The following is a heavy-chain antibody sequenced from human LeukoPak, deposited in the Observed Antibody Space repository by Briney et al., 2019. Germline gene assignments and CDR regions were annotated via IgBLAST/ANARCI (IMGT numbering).Heavy chain of an antibody. CDR3: ARVPIKQWLVHLQDY. CDR1: GGSISSGNW. D-gene: IGHD6-19*01. V-gene: IGHV4-4*02. CDR2: VYHSGST. Sequence: PSETLSLTCTVSGGSISSGNWWSWVRPPPGKGLEWIGEVYHSGSTNYNPSLKSRVTISVDTSKNQFSLKLSSVTAADTAVYYCARVPIKQWLVHLQDYWGQGTLVTVSS. J-gene: IGHJ4*02.